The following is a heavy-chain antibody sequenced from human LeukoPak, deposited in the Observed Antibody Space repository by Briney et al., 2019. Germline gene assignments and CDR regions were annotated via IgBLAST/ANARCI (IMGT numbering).Heavy chain of an antibody. Sequence: GGSLRLSWAPSGFTFSSCEMNCVRQAPGKGLKWVSYISSSGRIIYNADSVKGRFTISRDNAKNSLFLQMNSLRAADTAVYYCARVLPAAAGSRLHYWGQGTLVTVSS. CDR1: GFTFSSCE. J-gene: IGHJ4*02. D-gene: IGHD6-13*01. CDR2: ISSSGRII. CDR3: ARVLPAAAGSRLHY. V-gene: IGHV3-48*03.